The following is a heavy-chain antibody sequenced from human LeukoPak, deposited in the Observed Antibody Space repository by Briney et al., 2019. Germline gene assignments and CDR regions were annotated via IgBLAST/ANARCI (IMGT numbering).Heavy chain of an antibody. V-gene: IGHV3-11*01. CDR3: ARDGRPIVVVPAAIGDAFDI. J-gene: IGHJ3*02. D-gene: IGHD2-2*01. CDR1: GFTFEDYE. CDR2: ISATGNTK. Sequence: GGSLRLSCEASGFTFEDYEMSWFRQAPGKGPEWILYISATGNTKYYADSVRGRFSISRDNAKSSLYLQMSTLRVEDTAVYYCARDGRPIVVVPAAIGDAFDIWGQGTMVTVSS.